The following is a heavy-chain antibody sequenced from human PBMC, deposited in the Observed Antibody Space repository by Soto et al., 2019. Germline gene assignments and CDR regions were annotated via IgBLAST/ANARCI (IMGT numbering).Heavy chain of an antibody. CDR2: ISWNSGSI. CDR3: AKDMSSSGYYYYGMDV. D-gene: IGHD6-13*01. CDR1: GFTFDDCA. Sequence: EVQLVESGGGLVQPGRSLRLSCAASGFTFDDCAMHWVRQAPGKGLEWVSGISWNSGSIGYADSVKGRFTISRDNAKNSLYLQMNSLRAEDTALYYCAKDMSSSGYYYYGMDVWGQGTTVTVSS. V-gene: IGHV3-9*01. J-gene: IGHJ6*02.